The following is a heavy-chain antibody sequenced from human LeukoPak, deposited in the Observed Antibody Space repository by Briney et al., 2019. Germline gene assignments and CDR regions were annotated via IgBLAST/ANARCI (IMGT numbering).Heavy chain of an antibody. CDR1: GGTFSSYA. J-gene: IGHJ4*02. CDR2: IIPIFGTA. CDR3: ARVPRLRYCSSTSCYAEY. V-gene: IGHV1-69*05. Sequence: SVKVSFKASGGTFSSYAISWVRQAPGQGLEWMGGIIPIFGTANYAQKFQGRVTITTDAYTSTAYMELSSLRSEDTAVYYCARVPRLRYCSSTSCYAEYWGQGTLVTVSS. D-gene: IGHD2-2*01.